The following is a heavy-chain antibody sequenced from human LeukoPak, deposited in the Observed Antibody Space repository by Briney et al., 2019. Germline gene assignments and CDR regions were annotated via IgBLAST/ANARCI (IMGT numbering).Heavy chain of an antibody. CDR3: TTGSSTSS. CDR1: GFTFSDAW. V-gene: IGHV3-15*01. Sequence: GGSLRLSCAAPGFTFSDAWMTWIREAPGKGLEWVGRVKSKTDGGTTDYAAPVKGRFTISRDDSQNTLYLQMNSLKAEDTALYYCTTGSSTSSWGQGTLVTVSS. D-gene: IGHD2-2*01. CDR2: VKSKTDGGTT. J-gene: IGHJ4*02.